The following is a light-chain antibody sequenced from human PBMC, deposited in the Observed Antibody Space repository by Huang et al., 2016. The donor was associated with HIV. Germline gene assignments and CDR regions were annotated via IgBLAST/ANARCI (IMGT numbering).Light chain of an antibody. CDR3: QQYYSVPQT. CDR1: QSLLYSLNGKNY. CDR2: WAS. V-gene: IGKV4-1*01. Sequence: DIVMTQAPGSLSVSPGERATISCKSSQSLLYSLNGKNYLAWFQHRPGRPPKLILYWASTRESGIPDRFSGSGSGTDFTLTIDNVQPEDVAIYYCQQYYSVPQTFGRGTKVEIK. J-gene: IGKJ1*01.